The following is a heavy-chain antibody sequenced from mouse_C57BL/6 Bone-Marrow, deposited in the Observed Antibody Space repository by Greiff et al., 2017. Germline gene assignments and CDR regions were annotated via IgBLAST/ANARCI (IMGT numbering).Heavy chain of an antibody. CDR3: ARATIVTLLPMDY. V-gene: IGHV1-58*01. Sequence: DVKLVESGAELVRPGSSVKMSCKTSGYTFTSYGINWVKQRPGQGLEWIGYIYIGNGYTEYNEKFKGKSTLTSDTSSSTAYMQLSSLTSEDSAIYFCARATIVTLLPMDYWGQGTSVTVSS. D-gene: IGHD2-5*01. J-gene: IGHJ4*01. CDR1: GYTFTSYG. CDR2: IYIGNGYT.